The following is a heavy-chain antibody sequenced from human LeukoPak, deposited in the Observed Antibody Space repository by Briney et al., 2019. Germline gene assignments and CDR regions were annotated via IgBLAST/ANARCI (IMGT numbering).Heavy chain of an antibody. CDR1: GFTFSNHG. V-gene: IGHV3-23*01. J-gene: IGHJ4*02. Sequence: GGSLRLSCAASGFTFSNHGMNWVRQAPGKGLEWVSGISPSGDITYYADSVKGRFTISRDNAKNSLYLQMNSLRAEDTAVYYCAKDSSSWYFDYWGQGTLVTVSS. D-gene: IGHD6-13*01. CDR2: ISPSGDIT. CDR3: AKDSSSWYFDY.